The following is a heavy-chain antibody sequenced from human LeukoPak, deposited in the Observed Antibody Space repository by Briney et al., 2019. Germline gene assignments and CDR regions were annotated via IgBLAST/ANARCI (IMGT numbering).Heavy chain of an antibody. D-gene: IGHD1-26*01. J-gene: IGHJ6*02. Sequence: GGSLRLSCAASGFTFSSYAMHWVRQAPGKGLEWVAVISYDGSNKYYADSVKGRFTISRDNSKNTLYLQMNSLRAEDTAVYYCAKGGSGSSYYYYGMDVWGQGTTVTVSS. CDR1: GFTFSSYA. CDR2: ISYDGSNK. CDR3: AKGGSGSSYYYYGMDV. V-gene: IGHV3-30-3*01.